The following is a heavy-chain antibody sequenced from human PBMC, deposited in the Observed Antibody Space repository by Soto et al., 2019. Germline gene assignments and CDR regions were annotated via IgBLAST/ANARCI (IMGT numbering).Heavy chain of an antibody. CDR3: AREEYSSSWSPYYYYGMDV. CDR2: INAGNGNT. Sequence: ASVKVSCKASGYTFTSYAMHWVRQAPGQRLEWMGWINAGNGNTKYSQKFQGRVTMTRDTSASTAYMELSSLRSDDTAVYYCAREEYSSSWSPYYYYGMDVWGQGTTVTVSS. CDR1: GYTFTSYA. J-gene: IGHJ6*02. D-gene: IGHD6-13*01. V-gene: IGHV1-3*01.